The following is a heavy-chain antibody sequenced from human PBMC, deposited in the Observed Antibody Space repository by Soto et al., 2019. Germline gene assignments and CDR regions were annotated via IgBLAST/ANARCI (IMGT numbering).Heavy chain of an antibody. J-gene: IGHJ5*02. D-gene: IGHD3-9*01. CDR2: FDPEDGET. Sequence: GASVKVSCKVSGYTLTELSMHWVRQAPGKGLEWMGGFDPEDGETIYAQKFQGRVTMTEDTSTDTAYMELSSLRSEDTAVYYCAALSRYFDWFSSALNWFDPWGQGTLVTVSS. CDR1: GYTLTELS. CDR3: AALSRYFDWFSSALNWFDP. V-gene: IGHV1-24*01.